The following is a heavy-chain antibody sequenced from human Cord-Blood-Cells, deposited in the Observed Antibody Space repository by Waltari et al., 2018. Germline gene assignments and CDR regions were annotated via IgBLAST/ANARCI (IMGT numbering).Heavy chain of an antibody. CDR1: GGTFSSYA. D-gene: IGHD6-13*01. Sequence: QVQLVQSGAEVKKPGSSVKVSSKASGGTFSSYAIRCVRQAPGQGLEWRGGIIPIFGTANYAQKVQGRVTITADKATSTAYMELSSLRSEDTAVYYCARDGIAAADNWFDPWGQGTLVTVSS. J-gene: IGHJ5*02. V-gene: IGHV1-69*06. CDR3: ARDGIAAADNWFDP. CDR2: IIPIFGTA.